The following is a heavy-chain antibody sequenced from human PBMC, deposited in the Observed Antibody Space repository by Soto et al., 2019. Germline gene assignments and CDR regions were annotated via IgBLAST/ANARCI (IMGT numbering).Heavy chain of an antibody. CDR2: IYYSGST. D-gene: IGHD7-27*01. J-gene: IGHJ5*02. CDR1: GGSISSYY. CDR3: ARVVNWGSTNWFDP. V-gene: IGHV4-59*01. Sequence: QVQLQESGPGLVKPSETLSLTCTVSGGSISSYYWSWIRQPPGKGLELIGYIYYSGSTNYNPSLKSRFTISVDTSKNQFSLRLSSVTAADTAVYYGARVVNWGSTNWFDPWGQGTLVTVSS.